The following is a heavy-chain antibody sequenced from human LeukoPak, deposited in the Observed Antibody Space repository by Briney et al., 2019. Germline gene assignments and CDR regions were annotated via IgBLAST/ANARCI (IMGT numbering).Heavy chain of an antibody. V-gene: IGHV3-30*02. D-gene: IGHD3-3*01. CDR2: IRYDGSNK. Sequence: PGGSLRLSCAASGFTFSSYGIHWVRQAPGKGLEWVAFIRYDGSNKYYADSVKGRFTISRDNSKNTLYLQMNSLRAEDTAVYYCAKPWTTIFGPKGHYMDVWGKGTTVTVSS. CDR1: GFTFSSYG. J-gene: IGHJ6*03. CDR3: AKPWTTIFGPKGHYMDV.